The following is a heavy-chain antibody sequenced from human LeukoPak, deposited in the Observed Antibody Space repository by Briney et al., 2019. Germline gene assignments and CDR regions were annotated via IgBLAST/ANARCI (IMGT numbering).Heavy chain of an antibody. CDR3: ARLGYSSSWYDYYYYMDV. J-gene: IGHJ6*03. CDR1: GGSFSGYY. Sequence: SETLSLTCTVYGGSFSGYYWSWIRQPPGKGLEWIGEINHSGSTNYNPSLKSRVTISVDTSKNQFSLKLSSVTAADTAVYYCARLGYSSSWYDYYYYMDVWGKGTTVTISS. V-gene: IGHV4-34*01. D-gene: IGHD6-13*01. CDR2: INHSGST.